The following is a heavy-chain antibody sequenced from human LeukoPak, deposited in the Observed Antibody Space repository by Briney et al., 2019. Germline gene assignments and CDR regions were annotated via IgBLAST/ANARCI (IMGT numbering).Heavy chain of an antibody. CDR3: AKGYYYKGGIAFDI. D-gene: IGHD3-10*01. Sequence: ASVKVSCKASGYTFTSYDINWVRQATGQGLEWMGWMNPNSGNTGYAQKFQGRVTITRNTSISTAYMELSSLRSEDTAVYYCAKGYYYKGGIAFDIWGQGTMVTVSS. V-gene: IGHV1-8*03. CDR2: MNPNSGNT. CDR1: GYTFTSYD. J-gene: IGHJ3*02.